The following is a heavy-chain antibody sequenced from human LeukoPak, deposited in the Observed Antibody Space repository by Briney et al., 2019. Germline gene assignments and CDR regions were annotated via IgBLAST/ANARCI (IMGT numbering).Heavy chain of an antibody. Sequence: PGGSLRLSCAASGFTFSSYSMNWVRQAPGKGLEWVSYISSSSSTIYYADSVKGRFTISRDNAKNSLYLQMNSLRAEDTAVYYCARVPYDYVWGRYRYTLDYWGQGTLVTVSS. J-gene: IGHJ4*02. CDR3: ARVPYDYVWGRYRYTLDY. D-gene: IGHD3-16*02. V-gene: IGHV3-48*01. CDR2: ISSSSSTI. CDR1: GFTFSSYS.